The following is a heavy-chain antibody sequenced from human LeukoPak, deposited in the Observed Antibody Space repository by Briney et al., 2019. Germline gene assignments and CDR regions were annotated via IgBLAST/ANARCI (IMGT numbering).Heavy chain of an antibody. Sequence: GRSLRLSCAASGFTFSNYAMHWVRQAPGKGLEWVAAISYAGNNEYYADSVKGRFTISRDNSKNTLYLQMNSLRAEDTAVYYCARVLTVTPDDYDYWGQGTLVTVSS. J-gene: IGHJ4*02. CDR3: ARVLTVTPDDYDY. CDR1: GFTFSNYA. CDR2: ISYAGNNE. D-gene: IGHD4-17*01. V-gene: IGHV3-30*03.